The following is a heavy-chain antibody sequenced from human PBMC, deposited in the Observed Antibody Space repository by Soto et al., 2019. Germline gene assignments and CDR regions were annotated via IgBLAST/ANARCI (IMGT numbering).Heavy chain of an antibody. CDR2: VYSSGST. CDR3: ARRVQANSAVVQGNWLDP. D-gene: IGHD2-2*01. J-gene: IGHJ5*02. V-gene: IGHV4-59*08. CDR1: GDSISSHS. Sequence: PSETLSLTCSVSGDSISSHSSNWIRQPPGRGLEWIGHVYSSGSTNYNPSLESRVTISVDTSKNQFSLKLTSLTAADTAVYYCARRVQANSAVVQGNWLDPWGQGTLVTVSS.